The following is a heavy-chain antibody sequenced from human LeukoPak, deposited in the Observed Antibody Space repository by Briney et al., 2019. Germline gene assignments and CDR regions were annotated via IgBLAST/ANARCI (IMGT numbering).Heavy chain of an antibody. V-gene: IGHV3-23*01. Sequence: GGSLRLSCAASGFTFSSYAMSWVRQAPGKGLEWVSATSNSGGSTYYADSVKGRFTISRDNSKNTLSLQMNSLRAEDTALYYCAKGWDGGYYFYFDYWGQGTLVTVSS. D-gene: IGHD5-12*01. J-gene: IGHJ4*02. CDR1: GFTFSSYA. CDR3: AKGWDGGYYFYFDY. CDR2: TSNSGGST.